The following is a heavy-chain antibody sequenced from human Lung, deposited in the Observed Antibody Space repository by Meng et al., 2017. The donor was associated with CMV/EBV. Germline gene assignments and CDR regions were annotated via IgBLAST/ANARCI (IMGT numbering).Heavy chain of an antibody. CDR3: ARGQVQCSTINCHDYRFSGMDV. J-gene: IGHJ6*04. CDR1: GYTFSYYD. Sequence: ASXXVSXKASGYTFSYYDIIWVRQASGQGLEWVGWMNPNRGNTAYAQKFQGRVTMTRDTSTSIAYMELSSLRSGDTAVYYCARGQVQCSTINCHDYRFSGMDVWXTGNTV. CDR2: MNPNRGNT. D-gene: IGHD2/OR15-2a*01. V-gene: IGHV1-8*01.